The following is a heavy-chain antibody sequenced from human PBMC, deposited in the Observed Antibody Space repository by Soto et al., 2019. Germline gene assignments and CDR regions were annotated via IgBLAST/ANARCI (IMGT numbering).Heavy chain of an antibody. Sequence: ASVKVSCKASGYTFTSYAMHWVRQAPGQRLEWMGWINAGNGNTKYSQKFQGRVTITRDTSASTAYMELKRLRSDDTAVYYCARVEKRLDYSTTPFAYWGQGTLVTVSS. CDR3: ARVEKRLDYSTTPFAY. CDR1: GYTFTSYA. D-gene: IGHD2-8*01. V-gene: IGHV1-3*01. J-gene: IGHJ4*02. CDR2: INAGNGNT.